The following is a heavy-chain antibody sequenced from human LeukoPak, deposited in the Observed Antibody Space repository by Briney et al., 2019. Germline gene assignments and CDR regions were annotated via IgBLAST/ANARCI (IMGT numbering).Heavy chain of an antibody. CDR3: ARDGGGITFGGVIVRPDY. CDR1: GYTFTGYY. Sequence: ASVKVSCKXSGYTFTGYYMHWVRQAPGQGLEWMGRINPNSGGTNYAQKFQGRVTMTRDTSISTAYMELSRLRSDDTAVYYCARDGGGITFGGVIVRPDYWGQGTLVTVSS. CDR2: INPNSGGT. J-gene: IGHJ4*02. V-gene: IGHV1-2*06. D-gene: IGHD3-16*02.